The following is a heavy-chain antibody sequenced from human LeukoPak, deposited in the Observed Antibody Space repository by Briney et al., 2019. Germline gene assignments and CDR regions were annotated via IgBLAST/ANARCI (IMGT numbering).Heavy chain of an antibody. CDR2: INSDGSST. CDR1: GFTFSSYW. J-gene: IGHJ4*02. Sequence: GGSLRLSCAASGFTFSSYWMHWVRQAPGKGLVWVSRINSDGSSTNYADSVEGQFTISRDNAKNTMYLQMNSLRGEDTAVYYCVRVMSGFSYFFDYWGQGTLVTVSS. CDR3: VRVMSGFSYFFDY. D-gene: IGHD5-12*01. V-gene: IGHV3-74*01.